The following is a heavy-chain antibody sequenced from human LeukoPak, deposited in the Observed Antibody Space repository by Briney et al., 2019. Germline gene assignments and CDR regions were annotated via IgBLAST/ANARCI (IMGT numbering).Heavy chain of an antibody. CDR3: ASSWLVGGYYYYYMDV. CDR2: IYYSGST. Sequence: PSETLSLTCTVSGGSISSSSYYWGWIRQPPGKGLEWIGSIYYSGSTYYNPSLKGRVTISVDTSKNQFSLKLSSVTAADTAVYYCASSWLVGGYYYYYMDVWGKGTTVTVSS. D-gene: IGHD6-19*01. CDR1: GGSISSSSYY. V-gene: IGHV4-39*01. J-gene: IGHJ6*03.